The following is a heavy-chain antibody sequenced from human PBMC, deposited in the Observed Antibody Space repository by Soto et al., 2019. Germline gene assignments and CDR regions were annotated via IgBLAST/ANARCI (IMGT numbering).Heavy chain of an antibody. J-gene: IGHJ5*02. D-gene: IGHD2-21*01. CDR3: ASARHIGP. Sequence: GGSLRLSCAASGFTFSKYWMSWVRQAPGKGLEWVANIKEDGSERNYVDSVKGRFTISRDNAENSLYLQMNSLRAEDTAVYYCASARHIGPWGQGTLVTVSS. V-gene: IGHV3-7*01. CDR2: IKEDGSER. CDR1: GFTFSKYW.